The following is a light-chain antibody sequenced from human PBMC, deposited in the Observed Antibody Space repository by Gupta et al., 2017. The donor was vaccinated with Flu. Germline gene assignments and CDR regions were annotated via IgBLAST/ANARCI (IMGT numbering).Light chain of an antibody. CDR1: SSDVGGYNY. CDR3: CSYAGSYTVL. J-gene: IGLJ3*02. V-gene: IGLV2-11*01. Sequence: QSAPPPPPSVSGSPRRTATNSSTGTSSDVGGYNYVSWYQQHPGKAPKLMIYDVSKRPSGVPDRFSGSKSGNTASLTISGLQAEDEADYYCCSYAGSYTVLFGGGTKLTVL. CDR2: DVS.